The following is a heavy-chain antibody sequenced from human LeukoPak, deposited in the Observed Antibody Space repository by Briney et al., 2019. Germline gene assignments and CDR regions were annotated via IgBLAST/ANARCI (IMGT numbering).Heavy chain of an antibody. CDR2: ISSSGST. Sequence: PSETLSLTCTVSGGSISSYYWSWIRQPAGKGLEWIGRISSSGSTNYNPSLKSRVTVSVDTSKNQFSLKLSSVTAADTAVYFCARGPYSYDSSGAFDIWGQGTMVTVSS. V-gene: IGHV4-4*07. CDR1: GGSISSYY. D-gene: IGHD3-22*01. J-gene: IGHJ3*02. CDR3: ARGPYSYDSSGAFDI.